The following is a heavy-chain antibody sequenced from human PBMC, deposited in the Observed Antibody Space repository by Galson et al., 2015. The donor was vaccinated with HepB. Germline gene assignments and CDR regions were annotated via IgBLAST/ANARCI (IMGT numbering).Heavy chain of an antibody. CDR3: AREDASGYYYGMDV. CDR1: GFTFSSYG. V-gene: IGHV3-33*01. J-gene: IGHJ6*02. Sequence: SLRLSCAASGFTFSSYGMHWVRQAPGKGLEWVAVIWYDGSNKYYADSVKGRFTISRDNSKNTLYLQMNSLRAEDTAVYYCAREDASGYYYGMDVWGRGTTVTVSS. CDR2: IWYDGSNK.